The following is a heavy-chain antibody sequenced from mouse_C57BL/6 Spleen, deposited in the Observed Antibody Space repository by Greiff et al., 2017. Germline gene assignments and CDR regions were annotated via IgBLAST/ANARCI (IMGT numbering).Heavy chain of an antibody. CDR2: IRSKSNNYAT. J-gene: IGHJ4*01. CDR1: GFSFNTYA. V-gene: IGHV10-1*01. CDR3: ERHRGLYGNLYAMGY. Sequence: EVQLVESGGGLVQPKGSLKLSCAASGFSFNTYAMNWVRQAPGKGLEWVARIRSKSNNYATYYADSVKDRFTISRDDSESILYLQLNNLKTEDTAMYYWERHRGLYGNLYAMGYWGQGTSVTVSS. D-gene: IGHD2-1*01.